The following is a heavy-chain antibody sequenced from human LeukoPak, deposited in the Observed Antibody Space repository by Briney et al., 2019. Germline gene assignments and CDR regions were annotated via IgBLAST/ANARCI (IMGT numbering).Heavy chain of an antibody. J-gene: IGHJ4*02. CDR1: GGSFSGYY. CDR2: ISGSGGST. Sequence: ETLSLTCAVYGGSFSGYYWSWVRQAPGKGLEWVSAISGSGGSTYYADSVKGRFTISRDNSKDTLYLQMDSLRAEDTAVYYCAKDQNYFDYWGQGTLVTVSS. V-gene: IGHV3-23*01. CDR3: AKDQNYFDY.